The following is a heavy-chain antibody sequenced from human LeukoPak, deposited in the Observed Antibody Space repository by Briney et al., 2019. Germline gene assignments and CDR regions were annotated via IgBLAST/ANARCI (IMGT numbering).Heavy chain of an antibody. V-gene: IGHV4-59*01. CDR3: ARAKGYCSGGSCPLFDY. J-gene: IGHJ4*02. D-gene: IGHD2-15*01. Sequence: ASETLSLTCTVSGGSISSYYWSWIRQPAGKGLEWIGYIYYSGSTNYNPSLKSRVTISVDTSKNQFSLKLSSVTAADTAVYYCARAKGYCSGGSCPLFDYWGQGTLVTVSS. CDR2: IYYSGST. CDR1: GGSISSYY.